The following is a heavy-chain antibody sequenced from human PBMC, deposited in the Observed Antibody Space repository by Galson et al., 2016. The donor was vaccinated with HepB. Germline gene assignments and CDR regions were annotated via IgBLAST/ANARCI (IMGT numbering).Heavy chain of an antibody. Sequence: SLRLSCAASGFTVGTSYMTWVRQAPGKGLEWVSVIYGGGDTYFADSVKGRFTVSRDNSKSTLYLQMNSLRAEDTAVYYCAGESPSDTMVRTGWGQGTLVTVSS. CDR2: IYGGGDT. D-gene: IGHD3-10*01. J-gene: IGHJ4*02. CDR3: AGESPSDTMVRTG. CDR1: GFTVGTSY. V-gene: IGHV3-66*02.